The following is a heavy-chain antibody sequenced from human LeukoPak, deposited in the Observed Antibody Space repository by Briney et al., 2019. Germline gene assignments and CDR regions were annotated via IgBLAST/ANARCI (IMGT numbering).Heavy chain of an antibody. J-gene: IGHJ4*02. CDR3: ARQVGSGFTIDY. V-gene: IGHV3-30*04. CDR1: GLTFSSYA. D-gene: IGHD6-19*01. Sequence: GGSLRLSCAASGLTFSSYAMHWVRQAPGKGPEWVAVISYDGSNKYYADSVKGRFTISRDNSKNTLYLQMNSLRAEDTAVYYCARQVGSGFTIDYWGQGTPVTVSS. CDR2: ISYDGSNK.